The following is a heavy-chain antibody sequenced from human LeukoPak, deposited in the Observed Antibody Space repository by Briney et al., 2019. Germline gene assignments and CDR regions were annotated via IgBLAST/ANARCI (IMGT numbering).Heavy chain of an antibody. CDR1: VFTFSTYN. J-gene: IGHJ4*02. Sequence: GGSLRLSCAASVFTFSTYNMNWVRQAPGKGLEWVSSITSSSRYTFYADSVKGRFTISRDNAKNSLYLQMNSLRAEDTAVYYCARDSARYFDWLLYKSLGNYWGQGTLVTVSS. D-gene: IGHD3-9*01. CDR3: ARDSARYFDWLLYKSLGNY. CDR2: ITSSSRYT. V-gene: IGHV3-21*01.